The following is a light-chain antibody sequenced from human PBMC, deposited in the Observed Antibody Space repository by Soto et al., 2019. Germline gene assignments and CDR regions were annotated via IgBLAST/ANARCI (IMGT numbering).Light chain of an antibody. CDR3: QQYGSSRT. CDR2: DAS. CDR1: QSVRSN. Sequence: ELVLTPSPDTLSVSPGDRSTLSCRASQSVRSNLAWYQQKPGQAPRLLMYDASTRATGIPDRFSGSGSGTDFTLTISRLEPEDFAVYYCQQYGSSRTFGGGTKVDNK. V-gene: IGKV3-20*01. J-gene: IGKJ4*01.